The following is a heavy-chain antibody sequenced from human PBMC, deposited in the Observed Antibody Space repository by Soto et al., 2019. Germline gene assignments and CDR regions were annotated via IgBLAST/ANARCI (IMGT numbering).Heavy chain of an antibody. V-gene: IGHV3-9*01. Sequence: GGSLRLSCAASGFTFADYDMHWVRHAPGKGLGWVSGISWKSGRRGYADSVKGRFTISRDNAKNSLYLQMSSLRAEDSDLYSGAKGMWGARHHYYAFDVWGQGTTVTVS. D-gene: IGHD1-26*01. CDR2: ISWKSGRR. CDR3: AKGMWGARHHYYAFDV. CDR1: GFTFADYD. J-gene: IGHJ6*02.